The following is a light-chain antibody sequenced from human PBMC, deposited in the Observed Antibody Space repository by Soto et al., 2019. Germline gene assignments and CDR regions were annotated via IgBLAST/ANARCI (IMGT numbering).Light chain of an antibody. CDR1: QSVSSN. V-gene: IGKV3-15*01. CDR3: QHYNIWPPWT. Sequence: EIVMTQSPATLSVSPGERATLSCRASQSVSSNLAWYQQKPGQAPRLLIYGASTRATGIPARFSGSGSGREFTLTIGCLQSEDFAIYYCQHYNIWPPWTFGQGTKVEIK. CDR2: GAS. J-gene: IGKJ1*01.